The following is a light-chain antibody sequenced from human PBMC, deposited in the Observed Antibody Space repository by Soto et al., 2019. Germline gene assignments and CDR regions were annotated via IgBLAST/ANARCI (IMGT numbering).Light chain of an antibody. CDR3: QQYNSWPLT. CDR1: QSVSSN. V-gene: IGKV3-15*01. Sequence: EIVMTQSPATLSVSPGERATLSCRASQSVSSNLAWYQQKPGQAPRLLIYGASTRATGISARFSGSGSGTEFTLTISSLQSEDFAVYYCQQYNSWPLTFGGGTKVDIK. CDR2: GAS. J-gene: IGKJ4*01.